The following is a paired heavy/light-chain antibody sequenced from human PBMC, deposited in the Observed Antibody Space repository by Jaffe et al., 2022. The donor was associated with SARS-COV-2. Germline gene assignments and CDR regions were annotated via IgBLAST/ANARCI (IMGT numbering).Heavy chain of an antibody. J-gene: IGHJ4*02. CDR2: ISPGGGTT. D-gene: IGHD1-26*01. CDR3: ARAGSDGGSYPFDY. CDR1: GYPFTSYF. Sequence: QVQLVQSGDEVKEPGAAVIISCKASGYPFTSYFVNWMRRAPGRGLEWVGVISPGGGTTTYAQRFQGRVTMTRDTSTTTIYMELSSLRFEDTAVYYCARAGSDGGSYPFDYWGQGTLVSVSS. V-gene: IGHV1-46*01.
Light chain of an antibody. CDR2: RDN. CDR1: NVGAKS. Sequence: SYDLSQPLSLSVALGQTARITCGGNNVGAKSVHWYQQKPGRAPVLVIYRDNYRPSGIPQRFSGSNSGNTATLIIGGAQVGDEADYFCQVWDGSNVVFGGGTKVTVL. V-gene: IGLV3-9*02. J-gene: IGLJ2*01. CDR3: QVWDGSNVV.